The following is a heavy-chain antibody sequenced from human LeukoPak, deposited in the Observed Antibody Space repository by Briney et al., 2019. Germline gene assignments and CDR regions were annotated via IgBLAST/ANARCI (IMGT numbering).Heavy chain of an antibody. CDR3: AAGVVPAAMIDY. CDR1: GFTFSSYE. D-gene: IGHD2-2*01. Sequence: GGSLRLSCAASGFTFSSYEMNWVRQAPGKGLEGVSYISSSGSTIYYADSVKGRFTISRDNSKNTLYLQMNSLRAEDTAVYYCAAGVVPAAMIDYWGQGTLVTVSS. J-gene: IGHJ4*02. V-gene: IGHV3-48*03. CDR2: ISSSGSTI.